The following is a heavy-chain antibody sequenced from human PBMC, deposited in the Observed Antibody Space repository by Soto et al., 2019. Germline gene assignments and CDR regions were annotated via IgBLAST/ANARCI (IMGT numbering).Heavy chain of an antibody. D-gene: IGHD1-26*01. Sequence: QVQLAESGGGVVQPGGSLRLSCAASGFTLSDYGIDWIRQAPGKGLEWVAVISHEGGTQYYADSVRGRFTVSRDNSKNILYLQMDSLRPEDTAVYFCAKEGSPKVSRWDDYWGQGTLVTVSS. CDR1: GFTLSDYG. CDR2: ISHEGGTQ. CDR3: AKEGSPKVSRWDDY. V-gene: IGHV3-30*18. J-gene: IGHJ4*02.